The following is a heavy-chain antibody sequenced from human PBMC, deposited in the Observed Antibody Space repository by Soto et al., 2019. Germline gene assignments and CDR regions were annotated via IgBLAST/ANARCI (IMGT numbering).Heavy chain of an antibody. CDR1: GFTFSIYA. Sequence: AGGSLRLSCAASGFTFSIYAISWVRQAPGKVLEWLSAISTSGDKTYYADSVEGRFTISRDNSKNTLYLQRNSRIPDDTSVYYCARRKERSGPHYFDNWGQGSQVTVSS. J-gene: IGHJ4*02. CDR2: ISTSGDKT. V-gene: IGHV3-23*01. D-gene: IGHD3-9*01. CDR3: ARRKERSGPHYFDN.